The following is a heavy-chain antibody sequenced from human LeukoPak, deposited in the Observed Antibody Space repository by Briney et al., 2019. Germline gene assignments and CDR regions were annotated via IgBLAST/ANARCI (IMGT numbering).Heavy chain of an antibody. Sequence: PGGSLRLSCAASGIIFSSDWMSWVRQAPGKGLEWVANINQDGSEKYYVDSVKGRFTISRDNAKNSLYLQMNSLRAEDTAVYYCAKVSITMVRGVMPGDYWGQGTLVTVSS. D-gene: IGHD3-10*01. J-gene: IGHJ4*02. V-gene: IGHV3-7*03. CDR2: INQDGSEK. CDR3: AKVSITMVRGVMPGDY. CDR1: GIIFSSDW.